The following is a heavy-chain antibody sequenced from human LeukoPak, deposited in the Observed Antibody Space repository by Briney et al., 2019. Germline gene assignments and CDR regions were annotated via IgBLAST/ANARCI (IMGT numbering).Heavy chain of an antibody. CDR2: ISDTGGYT. D-gene: IGHD2/OR15-2a*01. V-gene: IGHV3-23*01. CDR1: GLTFSTLG. Sequence: QPGGSLRLSCVASGLTFSTLGMSWVRQAPGKGLEWGSSISDTGGYTYYADSMKGRFTISRDNSKNTLYLQMNSLRAEDTAVYHCANGGSMAHEKIHNWGQGTLVTVSS. J-gene: IGHJ4*02. CDR3: ANGGSMAHEKIHN.